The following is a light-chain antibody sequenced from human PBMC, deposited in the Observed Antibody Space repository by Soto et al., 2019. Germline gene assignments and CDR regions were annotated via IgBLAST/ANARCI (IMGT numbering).Light chain of an antibody. Sequence: EVVLTQSPVTLSLSPGERATLSCRASQSVSRYLAWYQQKPGQAPRLLFYGASTGATGLPARFSGSGSGTEFTLTINRLEAEDRALYYGQQHYNLPTNFGQGTRL. CDR1: QSVSRY. V-gene: IGKV3-15*01. CDR3: QQHYNLPTN. J-gene: IGKJ5*01. CDR2: GAS.